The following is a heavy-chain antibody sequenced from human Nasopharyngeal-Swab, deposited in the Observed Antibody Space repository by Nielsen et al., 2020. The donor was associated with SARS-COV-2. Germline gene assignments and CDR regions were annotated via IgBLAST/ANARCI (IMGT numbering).Heavy chain of an antibody. V-gene: IGHV1-18*01. CDR2: ISAYNGNT. J-gene: IGHJ4*02. CDR3: ARDPTPWGITAADNFDY. D-gene: IGHD6-13*01. Sequence: WVRQAPGQGFEWMGWISAYNGNTNYAQNLQGRVTMTTDTSTSTAYMELRSLRSDDTAVYYCARDPTPWGITAADNFDYWGQGTLVTVSS.